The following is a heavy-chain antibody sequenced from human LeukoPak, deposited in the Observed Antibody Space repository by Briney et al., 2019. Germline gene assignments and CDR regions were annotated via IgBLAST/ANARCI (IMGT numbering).Heavy chain of an antibody. CDR1: GGSFSDYY. J-gene: IGHJ4*02. D-gene: IGHD2-2*01. CDR2: INHSGST. V-gene: IGHV4-34*01. CDR3: ATGITKPDPIVVVPAAIRVAQAFDH. Sequence: SETLSLTCAVYGGSFSDYYWNWIRQPPGKGLEWIGEINHSGSTNYSPSLKSRVTISVDTSKNQFSLGLSSVTAADTAVYYCATGITKPDPIVVVPAAIRVAQAFDHWGQGTLVTVSS.